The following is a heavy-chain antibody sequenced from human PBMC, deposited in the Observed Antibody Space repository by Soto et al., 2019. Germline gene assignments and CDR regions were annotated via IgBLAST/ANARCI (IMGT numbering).Heavy chain of an antibody. J-gene: IGHJ4*02. Sequence: GESLKISCKGVGYKFGSAWIGWVRQMPGKGLEWVGIIKPGTSDIRYSPSCRGHVTISADEAVSTAYLQWSSLKASDTDMYYCARQLSHICDSWGQGTLVTVSS. D-gene: IGHD3-3*02. CDR1: GYKFGSAW. V-gene: IGHV5-51*01. CDR2: IKPGTSDI. CDR3: ARQLSHICDS.